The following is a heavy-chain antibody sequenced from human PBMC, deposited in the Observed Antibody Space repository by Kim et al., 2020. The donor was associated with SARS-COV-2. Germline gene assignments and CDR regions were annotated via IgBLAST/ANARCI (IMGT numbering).Heavy chain of an antibody. CDR2: ISSSSSYI. D-gene: IGHD6-13*01. Sequence: GGSLRLSCAASGFTFSSYSMNWVRQAPGKGLEWVSSISSSSSYIYYADSVKGRFTISRDNAKNSLYLQMNSLRAEDTAVYYCARDGDSSPPADYWGQGTLVTVSS. V-gene: IGHV3-21*01. CDR3: ARDGDSSPPADY. CDR1: GFTFSSYS. J-gene: IGHJ4*02.